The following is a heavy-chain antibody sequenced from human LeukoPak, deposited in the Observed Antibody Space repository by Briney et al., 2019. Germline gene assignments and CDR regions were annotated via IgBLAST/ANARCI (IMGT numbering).Heavy chain of an antibody. CDR3: AKDVTGYAY. V-gene: IGHV3-30*18. CDR2: ISHDGSNK. D-gene: IGHD3-9*01. CDR1: GFTFSSYD. Sequence: PGGSLRLSCAASGFTFSSYDMHWVRQAPGKGLEWVAVISHDGSNKYYADSVKGRFTISGDNSKNTLYLQLNSLRAEDTAVYYCAKDVTGYAYWGQGTLVTVSS. J-gene: IGHJ4*02.